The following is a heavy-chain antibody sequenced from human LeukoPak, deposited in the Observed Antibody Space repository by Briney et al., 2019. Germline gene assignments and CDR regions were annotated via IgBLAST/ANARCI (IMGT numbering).Heavy chain of an antibody. J-gene: IGHJ4*02. CDR1: GFTFGSYA. V-gene: IGHV3-30*04. CDR3: ARDGGWYYFDY. D-gene: IGHD6-19*01. CDR2: ISYDGSNK. Sequence: GGSLRLSCAASGFTFGSYAMHWVRQAPGKGLEWVAVISYDGSNKYYADSVKGRFTISRDNSKNTLYLQMNSLRAEDTAVYYCARDGGWYYFDYWGQGTLVTVSS.